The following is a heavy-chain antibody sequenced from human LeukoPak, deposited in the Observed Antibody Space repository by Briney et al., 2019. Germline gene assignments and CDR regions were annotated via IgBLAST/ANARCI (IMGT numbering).Heavy chain of an antibody. CDR3: ARGPALDKIFGDAFDY. D-gene: IGHD3-3*01. CDR2: INWNGGST. CDR1: GFTFDDYG. J-gene: IGHJ4*02. Sequence: GGSLRLSCAASGFTFDDYGMSWVRQAPGKGLEWVSGINWNGGSTGYADSVKGRFTISRDNAKNSLYLQMNSLRAEDTALYYCARGPALDKIFGDAFDYRGQGNLVTVSS. V-gene: IGHV3-20*04.